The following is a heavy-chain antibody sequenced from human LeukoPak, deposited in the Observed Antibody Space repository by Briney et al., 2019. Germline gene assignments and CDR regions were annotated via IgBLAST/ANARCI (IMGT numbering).Heavy chain of an antibody. Sequence: EGSLRLSCAASGFTFSSYAMSWVRQAPGKGLEWGSAISGSGGSTYYADSVKGRFTISRDNSKNTLYLQMNSLRAEDTAVYYCAKDQVAAGYYYYMDVWGKGTTVTVSS. V-gene: IGHV3-23*01. J-gene: IGHJ6*03. D-gene: IGHD6-13*01. CDR2: ISGSGGST. CDR1: GFTFSSYA. CDR3: AKDQVAAGYYYYMDV.